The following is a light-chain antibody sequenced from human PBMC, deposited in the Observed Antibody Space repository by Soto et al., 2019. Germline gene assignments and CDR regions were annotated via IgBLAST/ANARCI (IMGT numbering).Light chain of an antibody. V-gene: IGKV3D-20*02. Sequence: EFVLTQSPGTLSLSPGERATLSCRASQSLTNSFMAWYQQKPGQAPRLLIYDTSSRASGIPDRFSGSGSGTDFTLTISSLEPEDSAVYYCQQRHMWPITFGQGTRLEIK. CDR3: QQRHMWPIT. CDR2: DTS. CDR1: QSLTNSF. J-gene: IGKJ5*01.